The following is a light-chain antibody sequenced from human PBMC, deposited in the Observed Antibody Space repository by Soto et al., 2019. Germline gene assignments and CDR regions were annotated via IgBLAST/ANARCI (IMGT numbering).Light chain of an antibody. Sequence: DIQMTQSPATLSASGGDRVTITCRASQSVRSWLAWYQQKPGKAPKLLIYAASTLQSGVPSRFSGSGSGKEFTLTISSMQTEDFATYYCQHLINYPITFGQGTRLEI. CDR1: QSVRSW. V-gene: IGKV1-9*01. CDR3: QHLINYPIT. CDR2: AAS. J-gene: IGKJ5*01.